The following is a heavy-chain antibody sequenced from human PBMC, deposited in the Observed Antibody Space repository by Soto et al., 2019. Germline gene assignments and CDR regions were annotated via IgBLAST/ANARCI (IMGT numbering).Heavy chain of an antibody. CDR2: ISAYNGNT. J-gene: IGHJ6*02. CDR3: ARDRRITIFGPDYYYGMDV. Sequence: ASVKVSCKASGYTFTSYGISWVRQAPGQGLERMGWISAYNGNTNYAQKLQGRVTMTTDTSTSTAYMELRSLRSDDTAVYYCARDRRITIFGPDYYYGMDVWGQGTTVTVSS. V-gene: IGHV1-18*01. D-gene: IGHD3-3*01. CDR1: GYTFTSYG.